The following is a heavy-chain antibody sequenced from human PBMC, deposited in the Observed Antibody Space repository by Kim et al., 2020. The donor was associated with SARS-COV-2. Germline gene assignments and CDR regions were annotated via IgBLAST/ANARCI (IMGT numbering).Heavy chain of an antibody. CDR1: GFTFSSYS. V-gene: IGHV3-21*01. CDR3: AREVVGGYDLTPYFDY. J-gene: IGHJ4*02. CDR2: ISSSSSYI. Sequence: GGSLRLSCAASGFTFSSYSMNWVRQAPGKGLEWVSSISSSSSYIYYADSVKGRFTISRDNAKNSLYLQMNSLRAEDTAVYYCAREVVGGYDLTPYFDYWGQGTLVTVSS. D-gene: IGHD5-12*01.